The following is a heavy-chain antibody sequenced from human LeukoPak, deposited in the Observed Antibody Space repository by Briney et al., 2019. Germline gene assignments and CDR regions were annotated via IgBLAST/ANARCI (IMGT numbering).Heavy chain of an antibody. Sequence: SGPALGKPTQTLTLTCTFSGFSLSTNGMRVSWILHPPGKALEWLPRIDWDDDKFYSTSLKTRLTISKDTSKNQVVLTMTNMDPVDTATYYCARSSSGGKDFDYWGQGTLVTVSS. D-gene: IGHD4-23*01. CDR3: ARSSSGGKDFDY. CDR2: IDWDDDK. CDR1: GFSLSTNGMR. V-gene: IGHV2-70*04. J-gene: IGHJ4*02.